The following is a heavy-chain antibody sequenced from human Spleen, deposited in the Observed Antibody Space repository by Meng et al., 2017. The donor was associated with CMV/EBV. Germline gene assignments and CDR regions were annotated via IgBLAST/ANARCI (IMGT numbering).Heavy chain of an antibody. D-gene: IGHD6-19*01. CDR1: GGSISTPGYY. CDR3: VRSSGWVKTGFDP. CDR2: IGHAGAL. J-gene: IGHJ5*02. V-gene: IGHV4-39*01. Sequence: LRGPGPGRVKPPEARFLTCTVSGGSISTPGYYWGWIRQPPGKGLEWIGSIGHAGALYYTPSLKSRVTVSIDTSANQFFLTLTSVTAADTAIYYCVRSSGWVKTGFDPWGQGTLVTVSS.